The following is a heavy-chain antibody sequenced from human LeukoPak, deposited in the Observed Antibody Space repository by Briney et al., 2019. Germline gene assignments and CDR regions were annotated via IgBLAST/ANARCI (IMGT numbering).Heavy chain of an antibody. Sequence: GGSLRLSCAASGFTFSTYSMNWVRQAPGKGLEWVSYISGSSSNKYSADSVKGRFTISRDNVKNLLYLQMNSLRAEDTAVYYCARDRYSSGWYFDYWGQGTLVTVSS. CDR3: ARDRYSSGWYFDY. D-gene: IGHD6-19*01. J-gene: IGHJ4*02. CDR1: GFTFSTYS. V-gene: IGHV3-48*01. CDR2: ISGSSSNK.